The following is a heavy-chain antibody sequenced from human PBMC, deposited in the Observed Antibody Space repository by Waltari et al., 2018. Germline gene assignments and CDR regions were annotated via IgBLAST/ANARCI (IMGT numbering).Heavy chain of an antibody. CDR3: AREVDSSGWYAY. CDR1: GARVSSNSTA. J-gene: IGHJ4*02. V-gene: IGHV6-1*01. D-gene: IGHD6-19*01. CDR2: TYYRSKWYN. Sequence: QVQLRQPGPGLVKPSQPLSLTCPISGARVSSNSTAWNWIRQSPSRGHEWLGRTYYRSKWYNDYAVSVKSRITIHPDTSKNQFSLQLNSGTPEDTAVYYCAREVDSSGWYAYWGQGTLVTVSS.